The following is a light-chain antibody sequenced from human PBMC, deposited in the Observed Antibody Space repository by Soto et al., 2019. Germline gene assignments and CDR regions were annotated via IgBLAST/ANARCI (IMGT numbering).Light chain of an antibody. V-gene: IGKV1-5*01. CDR1: QSISSY. Sequence: DIRMTQSPSSLSASVGDRVTITCRASQSISSYLNWYQQKPGKVPKLLIFGASTLQTGVPSRFGGGGSGTEFTLTISGLQPDDFATYYCQQYNSYSPWTFGPGTKVDIK. CDR3: QQYNSYSPWT. CDR2: GAS. J-gene: IGKJ1*01.